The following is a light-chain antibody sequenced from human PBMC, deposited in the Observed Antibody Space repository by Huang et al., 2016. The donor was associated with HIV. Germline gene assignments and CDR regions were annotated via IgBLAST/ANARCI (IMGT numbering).Light chain of an antibody. V-gene: IGKV3-15*01. CDR3: QQYNNWPRT. CDR1: QSVSSN. Sequence: EIVMTQSPATLSVSPGERATLSCRASQSVSSNVAWYQQKPGQAPRRLIYAASTRATGIPARFSGSGSGTEFTLTISSLQSEDFAVYYCQQYNNWPRTFGQGTKVEIK. J-gene: IGKJ1*01. CDR2: AAS.